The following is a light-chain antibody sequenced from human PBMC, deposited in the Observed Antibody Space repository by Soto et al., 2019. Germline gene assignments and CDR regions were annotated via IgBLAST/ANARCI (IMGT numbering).Light chain of an antibody. CDR3: QQYGSSPRT. CDR1: QSVSSSY. CDR2: GAS. Sequence: EIVLTTSPGTLSLSPGERATLSCRASQSVSSSYLAWYQQKPGQAPRLLIYGASSRATGIPDRFSGSGSGTDFTLTISSLEPEDFTVYYCQQYGSSPRTFGKGTKVEI. V-gene: IGKV3-20*01. J-gene: IGKJ1*01.